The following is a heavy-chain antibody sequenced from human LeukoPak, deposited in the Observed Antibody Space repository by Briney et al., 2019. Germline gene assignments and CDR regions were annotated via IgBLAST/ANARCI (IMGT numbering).Heavy chain of an antibody. D-gene: IGHD3/OR15-3a*01. J-gene: IGHJ4*02. CDR1: GDSYSSSDYY. CDR2: ISYSGTT. CDR3: ASYRFVDPTHFYY. Sequence: PSETLSLTRTVSGDSYSSSDYYWGWIRQPPGKGLEWIGTISYSGTTYYNPSLKSRVTISVDTSKSQFSLRLSSVTAADTAVYYCASYRFVDPTHFYYWGQGTLVTVSS. V-gene: IGHV4-39*01.